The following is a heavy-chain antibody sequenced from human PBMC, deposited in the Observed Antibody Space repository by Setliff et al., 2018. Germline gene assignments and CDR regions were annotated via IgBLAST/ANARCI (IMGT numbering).Heavy chain of an antibody. Sequence: PGGSLRLSCAASGFSFNKFAWSWVRQTPGKGLEWVSAIGADGSSVYYINSVRGRFTVSRDNSNDIVYLQMNSLRAEDTAVYYCRVWIGDLSRDFWGRGTLVTVSS. CDR2: IGADGSSV. D-gene: IGHD3-10*01. CDR1: GFSFNKFA. J-gene: IGHJ4*02. CDR3: RVWIGDLSRDF. V-gene: IGHV3-23*01.